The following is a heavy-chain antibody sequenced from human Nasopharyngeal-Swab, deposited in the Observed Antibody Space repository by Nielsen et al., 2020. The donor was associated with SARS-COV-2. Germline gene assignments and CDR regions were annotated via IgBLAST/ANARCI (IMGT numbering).Heavy chain of an antibody. Sequence: GESLKISCAASGFTFSDYYMSWIRQAPGKGLEWVSYISSSGSTIYYADSVKGRFTISRDNAKNSLYLQMNSLRAEDTAVYYCARAATMVRANDAFDIWGQGTVVTVSS. V-gene: IGHV3-11*01. CDR3: ARAATMVRANDAFDI. D-gene: IGHD3-10*01. J-gene: IGHJ3*02. CDR1: GFTFSDYY. CDR2: ISSSGSTI.